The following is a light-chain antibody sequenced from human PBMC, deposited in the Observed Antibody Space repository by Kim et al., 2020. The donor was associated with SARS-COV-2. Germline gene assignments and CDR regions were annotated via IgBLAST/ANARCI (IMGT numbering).Light chain of an antibody. CDR3: QQYGRSPPWT. CDR1: QSVSSTY. Sequence: PGERATRSCRASQSVSSTYLAWYQQKPGQAPRLLIYGASNRATGIPDRFSGSGSGTDFTLTISRLEPEDFAVYYCQQYGRSPPWTFGQGTKVDIK. J-gene: IGKJ1*01. V-gene: IGKV3-20*01. CDR2: GAS.